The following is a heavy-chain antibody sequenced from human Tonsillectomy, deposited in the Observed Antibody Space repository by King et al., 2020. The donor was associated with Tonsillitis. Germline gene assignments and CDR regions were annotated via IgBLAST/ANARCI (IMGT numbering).Heavy chain of an antibody. CDR2: ISSSGGST. V-gene: IGHV3-23*04. Sequence: VQLVESGGGLVQPGGSLRLSCAASGFTFSTYAMNWVRQAPGKGLEWVSAISSSGGSTYYADSVKGRFTISRDNSNNTMYLQMNSLRAEDTAVYYCAKSLALGSGSYGNDYWGQGTLVTVSS. D-gene: IGHD3-10*01. CDR1: GFTFSTYA. J-gene: IGHJ4*02. CDR3: AKSLALGSGSYGNDY.